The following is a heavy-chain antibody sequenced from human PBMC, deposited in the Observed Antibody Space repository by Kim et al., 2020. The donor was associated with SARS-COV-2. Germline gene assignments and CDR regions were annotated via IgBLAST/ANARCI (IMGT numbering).Heavy chain of an antibody. J-gene: IGHJ6*02. V-gene: IGHV4-59*01. CDR1: GGSISSYY. CDR3: ARVRYYYYGMDV. CDR2: IYYSGST. Sequence: SETLSLTCTVSGGSISSYYWSWIRQPPGKGLEWIGYIYYSGSTNYNPSLKSRVTISVDTSKNQFSLKLSSVTAADTAVYYCARVRYYYYGMDVWGQGTTVTVSS.